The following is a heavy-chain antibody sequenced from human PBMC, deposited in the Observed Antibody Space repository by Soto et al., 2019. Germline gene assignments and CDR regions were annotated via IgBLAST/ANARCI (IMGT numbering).Heavy chain of an antibody. Sequence: ASVKVSCKASGYTFNSYAMHWVRQAPGQRLEWMGWINAGNGNTKYSQKFQGRVTITRDTSASTAYMELSSLRSEDTAVYYCARDRITIFGVVPTGLDVWGKGTTVTVSS. CDR2: INAGNGNT. J-gene: IGHJ6*04. CDR1: GYTFNSYA. V-gene: IGHV1-3*01. CDR3: ARDRITIFGVVPTGLDV. D-gene: IGHD3-3*01.